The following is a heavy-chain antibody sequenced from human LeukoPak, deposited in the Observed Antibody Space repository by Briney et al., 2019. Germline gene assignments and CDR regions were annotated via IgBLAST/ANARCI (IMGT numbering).Heavy chain of an antibody. Sequence: GGSLRLSCAASGFTFNTHAISWVRQAPGKGLEWVAAVSDTGDLRYSANSVKGRFAISRDNSKNSAFLQMYSLRAEDTALYYCVKGGLRSGYSFEDWGQGTLVSVSS. CDR3: VKGGLRSGYSFED. V-gene: IGHV3-23*01. D-gene: IGHD3-9*01. CDR2: VSDTGDLR. CDR1: GFTFNTHA. J-gene: IGHJ4*02.